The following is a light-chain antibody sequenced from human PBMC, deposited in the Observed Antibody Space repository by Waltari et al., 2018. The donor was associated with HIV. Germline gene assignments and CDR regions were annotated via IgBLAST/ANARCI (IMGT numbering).Light chain of an antibody. V-gene: IGLV3-21*01. J-gene: IGLJ2*01. CDR2: EDS. CDR3: QVWDSSNVL. CDR1: NISSKS. Sequence: SYVLTQPPSVPVAPGKTATITCGGNNISSKSGHWYQQRPDQAPVQVIYEDSYRPSGLPERFSCSDSGNTATLTISRVEAGDDADYYCQVWDSSNVLFGVGTKLTVL.